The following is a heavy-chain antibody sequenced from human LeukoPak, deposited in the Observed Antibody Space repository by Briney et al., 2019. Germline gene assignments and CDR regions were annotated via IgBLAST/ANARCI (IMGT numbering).Heavy chain of an antibody. D-gene: IGHD3-16*01. J-gene: IGHJ3*01. CDR2: ISTTGST. V-gene: IGHV4-4*07. Sequence: PSETLSLTCTVSSGSISSYYWNWIRQPAGKGLEWIGRISTTGSTNYNPSLKSRVTMSIDTSKNQFSLKLSSVTAADTAVYYCARRWVYDKRAFDAWGQGTMVTVSS. CDR3: ARRWVYDKRAFDA. CDR1: SGSISSYY.